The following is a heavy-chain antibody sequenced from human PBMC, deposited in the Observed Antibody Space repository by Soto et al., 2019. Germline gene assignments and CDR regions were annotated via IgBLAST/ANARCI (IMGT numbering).Heavy chain of an antibody. CDR3: ARERGLGEGNLFDS. CDR2: IGAGGAP. V-gene: IGHV3-13*05. Sequence: EVQLVESGGGLAQPGGSLRLSCAASGFTFSNYDMHWVRQTAENGLEWVAAIGAGGAPYYGATVKGRFTISRDNSKNSFYLHMNSLRAGDTAVYYCARERGLGEGNLFDSWGHGILVTVSS. D-gene: IGHD3-16*01. J-gene: IGHJ5*01. CDR1: GFTFSNYD.